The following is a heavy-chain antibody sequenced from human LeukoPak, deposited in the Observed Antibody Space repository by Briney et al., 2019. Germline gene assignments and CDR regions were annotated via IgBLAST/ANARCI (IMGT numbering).Heavy chain of an antibody. CDR2: IIHSGST. CDR1: GGSFSGYY. J-gene: IGHJ4*02. Sequence: PSETLSLTCAVYGGSFSGYYWSWLRQPPGKGLEWIGEIIHSGSTNYNPSLKSRVTISVDTSKNQFSLRLSSVTAADTAVYYCARHGFIYDSSLSDYTVGGDYWGQGTLVTVSS. CDR3: ARHGFIYDSSLSDYTVGGDY. V-gene: IGHV4-34*12. D-gene: IGHD3-22*01.